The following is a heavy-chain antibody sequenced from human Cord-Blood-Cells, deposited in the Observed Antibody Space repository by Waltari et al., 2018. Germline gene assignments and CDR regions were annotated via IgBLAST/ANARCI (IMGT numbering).Heavy chain of an antibody. Sequence: QVQLQESGPGLVKPSQTLSLTCTVSGGSISSGGYYWSWIRQHPGKGLEWFGYISYSGGTYYNPSLKSRVTISVDTSKNQFSLKLSSVTAADTAVYYCARKEYSSSYNWFDPWGQGTLVTVSS. CDR3: ARKEYSSSYNWFDP. CDR2: ISYSGGT. J-gene: IGHJ5*02. CDR1: GGSISSGGYY. D-gene: IGHD6-6*01. V-gene: IGHV4-31*03.